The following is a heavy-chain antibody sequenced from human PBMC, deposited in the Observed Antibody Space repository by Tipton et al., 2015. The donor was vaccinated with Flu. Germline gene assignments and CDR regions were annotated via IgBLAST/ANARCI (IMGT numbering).Heavy chain of an antibody. V-gene: IGHV4-4*07. CDR2: ISPSGSS. CDR3: ARRDFSNYVSDPKNWFDP. J-gene: IGHJ5*02. Sequence: GLVKPSETLSLICRVSGGSITTYHWSWIRQSAGKELEWIGRISPSGSSKLNSSLKSRVTMSVDASKTQFSLRLTSVTGADTAVYYCARRDFSNYVSDPKNWFDPWGQGTLVTVSS. CDR1: GGSITTYH. D-gene: IGHD4-11*01.